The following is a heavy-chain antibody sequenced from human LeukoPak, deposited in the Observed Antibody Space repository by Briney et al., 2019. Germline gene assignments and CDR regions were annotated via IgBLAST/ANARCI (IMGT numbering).Heavy chain of an antibody. CDR1: GGSFSGHY. J-gene: IGHJ3*02. CDR3: ARGPLRLWFGELLYAFDI. V-gene: IGHV4-34*01. D-gene: IGHD3-10*01. Sequence: SETLSLTCVVYGGSFSGHYWSWIRQPPGKGLKWIGEINHSGSTNYIPSLKSRVTISVDTSKSQFSLKLSSVTAADTAVYYCARGPLRLWFGELLYAFDIWGQGTMVTVSS. CDR2: INHSGST.